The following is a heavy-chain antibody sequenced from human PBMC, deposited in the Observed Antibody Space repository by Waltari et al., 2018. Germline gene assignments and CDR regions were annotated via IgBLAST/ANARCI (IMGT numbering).Heavy chain of an antibody. CDR3: ATASSSWFLDAFDI. CDR1: GGSISSYY. D-gene: IGHD6-13*01. V-gene: IGHV4-59*01. J-gene: IGHJ3*02. CDR2: IYYSGST. Sequence: QVQLQESGPGLVKPSETLSLTCTVSGGSISSYYWSWIRQPPGKGLEWIGYIYYSGSTNYNPSLKSRVTISVDTSKNQFSLKLSSVTAADTAVYYCATASSSWFLDAFDIWGQGTMVTVSS.